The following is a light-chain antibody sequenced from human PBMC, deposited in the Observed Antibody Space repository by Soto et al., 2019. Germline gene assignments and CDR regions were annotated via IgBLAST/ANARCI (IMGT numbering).Light chain of an antibody. CDR2: GAS. CDR3: QQYGSSLSIT. V-gene: IGKV3-20*01. CDR1: QSVRSTY. Sequence: PGERATLSCRASQSVRSTYLAWYQQKPGQAPRLLIHGASSRATGIPDRFSGSGSGTDFTLTISRLEPEDFAVYYCQQYGSSLSITFGQGTRLEIK. J-gene: IGKJ5*01.